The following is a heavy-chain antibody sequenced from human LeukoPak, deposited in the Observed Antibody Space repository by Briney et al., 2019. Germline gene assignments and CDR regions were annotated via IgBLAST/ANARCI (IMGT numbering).Heavy chain of an antibody. CDR2: ISSSGSTI. D-gene: IGHD4-17*01. V-gene: IGHV3-11*04. J-gene: IGHJ5*01. CDR3: ARDPAKYGDYADS. CDR1: GFTFSDYY. Sequence: PGGSLRLSCAASGFTFSDYYMSWIRQAPGKGLEWVSYISSSGSTIYYADSVEGRFTVSRDNAKNSVYLQMHSLRAEDTAVYYCARDPAKYGDYADSWGQGTLVTVSS.